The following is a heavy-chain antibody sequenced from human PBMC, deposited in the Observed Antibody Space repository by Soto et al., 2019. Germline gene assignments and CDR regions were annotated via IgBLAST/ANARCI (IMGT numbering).Heavy chain of an antibody. J-gene: IGHJ4*02. CDR2: ISYSGST. Sequence: SETLSLTCTVSGGSISSYYWSWIRQPPGKGLEWIGYISYSGSTNYNPSLKSRVTISVDTSKNQFSLKLSSVTAADTAVYYCARGPTYYYDSSGYFPPDYWGQGTLVPVSS. V-gene: IGHV4-59*08. D-gene: IGHD3-22*01. CDR3: ARGPTYYYDSSGYFPPDY. CDR1: GGSISSYY.